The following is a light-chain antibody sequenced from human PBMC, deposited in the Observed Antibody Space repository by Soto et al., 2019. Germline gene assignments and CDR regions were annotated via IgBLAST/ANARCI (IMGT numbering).Light chain of an antibody. Sequence: QSVLTQPPSVSGAPGQRVTISCTGSSSNIGADFDVHWYRHLPGTAPKLLIYANINRPSGVPDRFSGSKSGTSASLAITGLQADDEAYYYCQSYDRSLGVVFGGGTKLTVL. CDR1: SSNIGADFD. CDR2: ANI. CDR3: QSYDRSLGVV. V-gene: IGLV1-40*01. J-gene: IGLJ2*01.